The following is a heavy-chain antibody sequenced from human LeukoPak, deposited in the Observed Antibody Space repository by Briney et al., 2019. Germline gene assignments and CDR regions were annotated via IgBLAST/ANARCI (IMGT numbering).Heavy chain of an antibody. V-gene: IGHV1-24*01. J-gene: IGHJ3*02. D-gene: IGHD3-9*01. CDR3: ARDHDRVDIDAFDI. Sequence: ASVKVSCKVSGYTLTELSMHWVRQAPGKGLEWMGGFDPEDGETIYAQKFQGRVTMTEDTSTDTAYMELSSLRSEDTAVYYCARDHDRVDIDAFDIWGQGTMVTVSS. CDR2: FDPEDGET. CDR1: GYTLTELS.